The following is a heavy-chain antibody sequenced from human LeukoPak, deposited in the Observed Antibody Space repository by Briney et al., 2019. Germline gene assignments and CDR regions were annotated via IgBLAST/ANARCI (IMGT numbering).Heavy chain of an antibody. CDR1: GFTFSSYS. Sequence: GGSLRLSCAASGFTFSSYSMNWVRQAPGKGLEWVSSISSSSSYIYYADSVKGRFTISRDNAKNSLYRQMNSLRAEDTAVYYCARPVKYCSGGSCYSPFDYWGQGTLVTVSS. J-gene: IGHJ4*02. D-gene: IGHD2-15*01. V-gene: IGHV3-21*01. CDR2: ISSSSSYI. CDR3: ARPVKYCSGGSCYSPFDY.